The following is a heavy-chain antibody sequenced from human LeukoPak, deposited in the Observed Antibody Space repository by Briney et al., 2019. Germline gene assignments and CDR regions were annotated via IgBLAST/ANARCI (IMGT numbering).Heavy chain of an antibody. J-gene: IGHJ4*02. CDR3: ARVVGSYYPFTYYFDY. Sequence: PSETLSLTCTVSGGSVSSGSYYWSWIRQPPGKGLEWIGYIYYSGSTNYNPSLKSRVTISVDTSKNQFSLKLSSVAAADTAVYYCARVVGSYYPFTYYFDYWGQGTLVTVSS. V-gene: IGHV4-61*01. CDR2: IYYSGST. CDR1: GGSVSSGSYY. D-gene: IGHD1-26*01.